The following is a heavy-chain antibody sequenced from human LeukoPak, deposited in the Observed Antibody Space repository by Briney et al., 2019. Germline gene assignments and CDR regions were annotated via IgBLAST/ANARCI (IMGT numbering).Heavy chain of an antibody. Sequence: GASVKVSCKASGYTFSSYGISWVRQAPGQGLEWMGWISAYNGNTNYAQKLQGRVTMTTDTSTTTAYMELKSLRSDTAVYYCARVGYCSSTSCYPYYFDYWGQGALVTVSS. D-gene: IGHD2-2*03. V-gene: IGHV1-18*01. CDR1: GYTFSSYG. J-gene: IGHJ4*02. CDR2: ISAYNGNT. CDR3: ARVGYCSSTSCYPYYFDY.